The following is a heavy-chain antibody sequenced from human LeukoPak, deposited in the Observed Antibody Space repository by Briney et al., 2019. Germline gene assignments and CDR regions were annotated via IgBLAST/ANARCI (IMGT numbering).Heavy chain of an antibody. CDR2: IYYSGNT. CDR3: ARVRYCSTNRCYDREFDN. Sequence: PSETLSLTCTVSGGSISNYYWSWIRQPPGKGLEWIGYIYYSGNTNYNPSLKSRVTISVDTSKNQLSLKLNSVTAADTAVYYCARVRYCSTNRCYDREFDNWGQGTLVTVSS. D-gene: IGHD2-2*01. J-gene: IGHJ4*02. V-gene: IGHV4-59*01. CDR1: GGSISNYY.